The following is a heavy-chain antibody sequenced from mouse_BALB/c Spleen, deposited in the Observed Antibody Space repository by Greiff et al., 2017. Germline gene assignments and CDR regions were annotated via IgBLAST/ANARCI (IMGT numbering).Heavy chain of an antibody. CDR1: GYTFSSYW. V-gene: IGHV1-9*01. Sequence: VQLQQSGAELMKPGASVKISCKATGYTFSSYWIEWVKQRPGHGLEWIGEILPGSGSTNYNEKFKGKATFTADTSSNTAYMQLSSLTSEDSAVYYCARSRSTMITAFAYWGQGTLVTVSA. CDR2: ILPGSGST. J-gene: IGHJ3*01. CDR3: ARSRSTMITAFAY. D-gene: IGHD2-4*01.